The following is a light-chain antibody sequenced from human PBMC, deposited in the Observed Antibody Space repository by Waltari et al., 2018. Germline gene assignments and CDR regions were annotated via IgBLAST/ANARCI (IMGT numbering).Light chain of an antibody. CDR2: AVS. Sequence: QSALTQPASLSGSPGPSITISCTGTSSDVGHYPRVSWYQQHPGKAPKRMIYAVSKRPSGVSDRFSGSKSGDMASLTISGLQPEDEAEYFCSSYAGSSKGVFGGGTKVTVL. CDR1: SSDVGHYPR. V-gene: IGLV2-23*02. CDR3: SSYAGSSKGV. J-gene: IGLJ2*01.